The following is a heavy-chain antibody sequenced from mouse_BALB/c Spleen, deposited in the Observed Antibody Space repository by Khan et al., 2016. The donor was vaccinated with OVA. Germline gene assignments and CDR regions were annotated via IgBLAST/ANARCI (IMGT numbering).Heavy chain of an antibody. D-gene: IGHD1-1*01. Sequence: EVELVESGGGLVKPGGSLKFSCAASGFTFSNYAMSWVRQTQEKRLEWVATMSSGGSYTYYPDSVKGRFTIARDNAKNTLYLKMSSLSSEDTAMYFCTRTPGYYGSNYFDYWGRGTTLTVSS. J-gene: IGHJ2*01. CDR2: MSSGGSYT. CDR1: GFTFSNYA. CDR3: TRTPGYYGSNYFDY. V-gene: IGHV5-9-3*01.